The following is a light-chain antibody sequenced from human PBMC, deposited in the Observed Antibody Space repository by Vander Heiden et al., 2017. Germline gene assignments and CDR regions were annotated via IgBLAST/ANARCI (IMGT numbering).Light chain of an antibody. CDR2: DAS. CDR1: QSTSNY. J-gene: IGKJ3*01. V-gene: IGKV1-39*01. Sequence: DIQVTQSPSSLSAYVGDQVTITCRARQSTSNYLNWYQQKPGKAPKLLIYDASSLLSGVPSWCTGSAAGTDFTLTISSLQPEDFATYYCQQSYSTPFTFGPGTKVDIK. CDR3: QQSYSTPFT.